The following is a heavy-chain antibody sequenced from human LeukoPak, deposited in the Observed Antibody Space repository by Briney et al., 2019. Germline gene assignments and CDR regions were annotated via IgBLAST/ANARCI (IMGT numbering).Heavy chain of an antibody. J-gene: IGHJ6*02. CDR3: AREPLPVRGVAPYYYYYGMDV. V-gene: IGHV3-21*01. D-gene: IGHD3-10*01. Sequence: GESLKISCKGSGYSFTSYWIGWVRQAPGKGLEWVSSISSSSSYIYYADSVKGRFTISRDNAKNSLYLQMNSLRAEDTAVYYCAREPLPVRGVAPYYYYYGMDVWGQGTTVTVSS. CDR1: GYSFTSYW. CDR2: ISSSSSYI.